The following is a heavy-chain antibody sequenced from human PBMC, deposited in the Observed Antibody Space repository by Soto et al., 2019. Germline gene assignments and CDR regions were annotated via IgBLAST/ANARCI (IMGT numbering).Heavy chain of an antibody. J-gene: IGHJ4*02. CDR2: ISGSGGST. CDR3: AKAPGYDRYFDY. Sequence: LRLSCAASGFTFSSYAMSWVRQAPGKGLEWVSAISGSGGSTYYADSVKGRFTISRDNSENTLYLQMNSLRAEDTAVYYCAKAPGYDRYFDYWGQGTLVTVSS. D-gene: IGHD5-12*01. CDR1: GFTFSSYA. V-gene: IGHV3-23*01.